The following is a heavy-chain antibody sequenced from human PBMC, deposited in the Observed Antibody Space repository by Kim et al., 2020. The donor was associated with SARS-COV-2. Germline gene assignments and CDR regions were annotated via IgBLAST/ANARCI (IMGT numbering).Heavy chain of an antibody. J-gene: IGHJ3*02. Sequence: YNPSLKSRVTISVDTSKNQFSLKLSSVTAADTAVYYCWTGSGSLHGAFDIWGQGTMVTVSS. D-gene: IGHD1-26*01. CDR3: WTGSGSLHGAFDI. V-gene: IGHV4-31*02.